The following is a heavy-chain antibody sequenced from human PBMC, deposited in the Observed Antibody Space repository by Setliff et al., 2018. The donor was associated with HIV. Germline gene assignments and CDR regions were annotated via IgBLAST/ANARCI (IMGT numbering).Heavy chain of an antibody. J-gene: IGHJ6*03. V-gene: IGHV4-59*11. CDR3: ARGVLQYNFWRDRRDYHYMDV. CDR1: GGSISSHY. D-gene: IGHD3-3*01. CDR2: IYYSGST. Sequence: SETLSLTCTVSGGSISSHYWSWIRQPPGKGLEWIGYIYYSGSTNYNPSLKSRVTISVDTSKNQFSLKLTSVTAADTAIYYCARGVLQYNFWRDRRDYHYMDVWGKGTTVTVSS.